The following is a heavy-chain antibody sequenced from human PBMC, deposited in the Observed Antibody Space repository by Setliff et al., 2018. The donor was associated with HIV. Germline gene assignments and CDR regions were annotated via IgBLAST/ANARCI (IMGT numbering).Heavy chain of an antibody. D-gene: IGHD2-21*02. Sequence: SETLSLTCTVSGGSISSHYWTWIRQPPGKELEWIGSIYYSGSIYYNPSLKSRVTMSVDTSKNQFSLKLSSVTAVDTAVYYCVRVDYGDYDFDYWGQGTLVTVSS. V-gene: IGHV4-59*11. J-gene: IGHJ4*02. CDR3: VRVDYGDYDFDY. CDR1: GGSISSHY. CDR2: IYYSGSI.